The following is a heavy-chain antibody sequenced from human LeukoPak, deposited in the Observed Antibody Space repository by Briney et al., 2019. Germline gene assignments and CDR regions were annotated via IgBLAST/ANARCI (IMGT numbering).Heavy chain of an antibody. D-gene: IGHD3-22*01. V-gene: IGHV3-7*01. CDR1: GFTFSNYW. CDR2: IKQDGSVK. CDR3: ARLMLTMIVVVSNDAFDI. Sequence: GGSLRLSCAASGFTFSNYWMSWVRQAPGKGLEWVANIKQDGSVKYYVDSVKGRFTISRDNAKNSLYVQMNSLRAEDTAVYYCARLMLTMIVVVSNDAFDIWGQGTMVTVSS. J-gene: IGHJ3*02.